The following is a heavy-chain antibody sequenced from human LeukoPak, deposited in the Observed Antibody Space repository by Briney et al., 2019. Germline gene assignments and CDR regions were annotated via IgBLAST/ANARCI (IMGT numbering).Heavy chain of an antibody. CDR1: GFTFSSYS. CDR3: ARDFTIFGVVINWFDP. J-gene: IGHJ5*02. D-gene: IGHD3-3*01. Sequence: GGSLRLSCAASGFTFSSYSMNWVRQAPGKGLEWVSYISSNSTIYYADSVKGRFTISRDNAKNSLYLQMNSLRAEDTAVYYCARDFTIFGVVINWFDPWGQGTLVTVSS. CDR2: ISSNSTI. V-gene: IGHV3-48*01.